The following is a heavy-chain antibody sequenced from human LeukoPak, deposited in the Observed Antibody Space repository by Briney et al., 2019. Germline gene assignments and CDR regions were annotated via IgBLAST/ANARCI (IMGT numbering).Heavy chain of an antibody. V-gene: IGHV4-30-2*01. Sequence: SETLSLTCTVSGGSISSSSYYWSWIRQPPGKGLEWIGYIYHSGSTYYNPSLKSRVTISVDRSKNQFSLKLSSVTAADTAVYYCARDSVEVGWFDPWGQGTLVSVSS. CDR3: ARDSVEVGWFDP. J-gene: IGHJ5*02. CDR1: GGSISSSSYY. CDR2: IYHSGST.